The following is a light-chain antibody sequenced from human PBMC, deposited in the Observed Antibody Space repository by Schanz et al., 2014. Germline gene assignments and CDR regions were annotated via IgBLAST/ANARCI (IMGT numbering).Light chain of an antibody. J-gene: IGLJ3*02. CDR2: EDN. V-gene: IGLV2-23*01. CDR1: SSDVGIYNL. Sequence: QSALTQPASVSGSPGQSITISCTGTSSDVGIYNLVSWYQQYPGKPPKLMIYEDNRRPSGVSNRFSASKSGNTASLTISGLQAEDEADYYCCSFAGSYSWVFGGGTKLTVL. CDR3: CSFAGSYSWV.